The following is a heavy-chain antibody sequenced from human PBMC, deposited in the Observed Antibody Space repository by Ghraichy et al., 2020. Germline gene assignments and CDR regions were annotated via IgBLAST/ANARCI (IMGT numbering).Heavy chain of an antibody. CDR3: ARAKDMVRGGVYWYFDL. D-gene: IGHD3-10*01. Sequence: SETLSLTCAVSGGSISSDGYSWSWIRQPPGKGREWIGYIFQTGSTYSNPSLKSRVSISVDRTKNQFSLRLTSVTAAEPAVYYCARAKDMVRGGVYWYFDLWDRGTLVTVSS. CDR2: IFQTGST. V-gene: IGHV4-30-2*01. J-gene: IGHJ2*01. CDR1: GGSISSDGYS.